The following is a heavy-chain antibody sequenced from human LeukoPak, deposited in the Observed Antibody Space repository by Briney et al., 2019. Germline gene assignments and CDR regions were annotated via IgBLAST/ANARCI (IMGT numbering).Heavy chain of an antibody. V-gene: IGHV3-23*01. CDR2: VTGTGNT. Sequence: GGSLRLSSAASGFTFCNYVMNWVRQGPGKGLEWVSAVTGTGNTYYTDSVRGRFTISRDNSKNMVYLQMNSQSCDDTAVYHCARRLGDYWGEGALVTVSS. CDR1: GFTFCNYV. CDR3: ARRLGDY. J-gene: IGHJ4*02.